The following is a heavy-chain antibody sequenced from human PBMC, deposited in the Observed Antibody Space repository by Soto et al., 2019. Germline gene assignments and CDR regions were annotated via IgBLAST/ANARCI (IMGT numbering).Heavy chain of an antibody. D-gene: IGHD3-10*01. CDR2: IYHSGST. Sequence: SETLSLTCAVSGGSISSSNWWSWVRQPPGKGLEWIGEIYHSGSTNYNPSLKSRVTISVDKSKNQFSLKLSSVTAADTAVYYCARDPYYSGSGSYLIDYWGQGPLVTVSS. V-gene: IGHV4-4*02. CDR1: GGSISSSNW. CDR3: ARDPYYSGSGSYLIDY. J-gene: IGHJ4*02.